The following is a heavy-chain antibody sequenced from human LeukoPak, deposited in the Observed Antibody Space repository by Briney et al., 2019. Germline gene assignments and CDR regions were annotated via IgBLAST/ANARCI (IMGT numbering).Heavy chain of an antibody. V-gene: IGHV1-69*01. Sequence: SVKVSCKASGGTFSSYAISWVRQAPGQGLEWMGGIIPIFGTANYAQKFQGRVTITADESTSTAYVELSSLRSEDTAVYYCAADGAPSYYYGMDVWGKGTTVTVSS. CDR2: IIPIFGTA. D-gene: IGHD3-10*01. CDR3: AADGAPSYYYGMDV. J-gene: IGHJ6*04. CDR1: GGTFSSYA.